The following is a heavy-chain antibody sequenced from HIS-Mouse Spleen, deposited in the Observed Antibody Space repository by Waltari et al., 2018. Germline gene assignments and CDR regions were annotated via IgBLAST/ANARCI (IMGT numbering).Heavy chain of an antibody. CDR1: GFTFSSYS. V-gene: IGHV3-48*01. CDR3: ARYRGYYGDY. J-gene: IGHJ4*02. D-gene: IGHD3-22*01. CDR2: ISSSSSTI. Sequence: EVQLVESGGCLVQPGGSLRLSCASSGFTFSSYSMTWVRQAPGKGLEWVSYISSSSSTIYYADSVKGRFTISRDNAKNSLYLQMNSLRAEDTAVYYCARYRGYYGDYWGQGTLVTVSS.